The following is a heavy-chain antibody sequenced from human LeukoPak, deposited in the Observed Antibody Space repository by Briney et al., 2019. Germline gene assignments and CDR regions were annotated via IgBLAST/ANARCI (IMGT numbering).Heavy chain of an antibody. V-gene: IGHV3-33*01. CDR3: VRGVGVSRFNYFDP. Sequence: PGKSLRLSCAASGFSFRSYAMHWVRQAPGKGLEWVTFIWYDGSNEYYADSVKGRFTISRDNSKNTLFLQMNSLRDDDTAVYYCVRGVGVSRFNYFDPWGQGTLVIVSS. CDR1: GFSFRSYA. D-gene: IGHD6-13*01. J-gene: IGHJ5*02. CDR2: IWYDGSNE.